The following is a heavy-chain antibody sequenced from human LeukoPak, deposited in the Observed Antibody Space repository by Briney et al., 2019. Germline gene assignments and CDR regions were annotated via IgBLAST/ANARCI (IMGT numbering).Heavy chain of an antibody. CDR1: GGSISSYY. J-gene: IGHJ2*01. CDR3: ARDRGAQLGPRLSYFDL. CDR2: IYYSGST. Sequence: SETLSLTCTVSGGSISSYYWSWIRQPPGKGLEWIGYIYYSGSTNYNPSLKSRVTISVDTSKNQFSLKLSSVTAADTAVYYCARDRGAQLGPRLSYFDLWGRGTPVTVSS. D-gene: IGHD2-2*01. V-gene: IGHV4-59*01.